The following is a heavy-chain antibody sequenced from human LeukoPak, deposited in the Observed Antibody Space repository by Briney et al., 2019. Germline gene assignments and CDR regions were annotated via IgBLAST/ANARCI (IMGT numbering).Heavy chain of an antibody. CDR1: GYTFTSYG. V-gene: IGHV1-18*01. D-gene: IGHD7-27*01. Sequence: VASVKVSCKASGYTFTSYGISWVRQAPGQGLVWLGWISTYNGNTHYAQKLQGRVTMTTDTSTTTAYMELRSLRSDDTAVYYCARDYRTGFDYWGQGTLVTVSS. CDR2: ISTYNGNT. CDR3: ARDYRTGFDY. J-gene: IGHJ4*02.